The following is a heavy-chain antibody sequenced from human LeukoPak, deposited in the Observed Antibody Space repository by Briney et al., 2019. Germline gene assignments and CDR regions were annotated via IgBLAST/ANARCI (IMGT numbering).Heavy chain of an antibody. CDR1: GFTFSSYA. CDR2: ISYDGSNK. CDR3: ARDLDALDSSGYLSHGY. Sequence: PGGSLRLSCAASGFTFSSYAMHWVRQAPGKGLEWVAVISYDGSNKYYADSMKGRFTISRDNSKNTLYLQMNSLRAEDTAVYYCARDLDALDSSGYLSHGYWGQGTLVTVSS. J-gene: IGHJ4*02. D-gene: IGHD3-22*01. V-gene: IGHV3-30-3*01.